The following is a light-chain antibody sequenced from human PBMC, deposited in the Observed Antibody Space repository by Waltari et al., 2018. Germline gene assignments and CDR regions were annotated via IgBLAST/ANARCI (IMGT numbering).Light chain of an antibody. CDR3: QQYAFIPHT. V-gene: IGKV4-1*01. CDR1: QSVLYSSNNRNY. Sequence: DTVVIQSPDSLAVSLGERATINCKSSQSVLYSSNNRNYLAWYQQKPGQRPRLLIYWASTRESGVPGRFSGGGSGTDFTLVISSLQAEDVGVYYCQQYAFIPHTFGRGTKLEIK. J-gene: IGKJ2*01. CDR2: WAS.